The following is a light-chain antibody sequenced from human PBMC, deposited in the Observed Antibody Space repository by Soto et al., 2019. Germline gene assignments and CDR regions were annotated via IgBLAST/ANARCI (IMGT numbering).Light chain of an antibody. Sequence: DIVMTQSPDSLAVSLGERATINCKSSQSGLYSRDNKAYLAWYQQKPGQPPKLLIYWASMRQSGVPDRFSGSGSGTDFTLTISGLQAEDVAVYYCQQYFGMPLTFGGGTKVELK. CDR3: QQYFGMPLT. CDR1: QSGLYSRDNKAY. CDR2: WAS. V-gene: IGKV4-1*01. J-gene: IGKJ4*01.